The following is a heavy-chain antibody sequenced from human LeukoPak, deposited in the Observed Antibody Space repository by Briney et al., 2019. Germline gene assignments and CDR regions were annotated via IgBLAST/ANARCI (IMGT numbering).Heavy chain of an antibody. V-gene: IGHV4-34*01. CDR1: GGSFSGYY. CDR3: ARVAHSGSYYSGSYFDY. D-gene: IGHD1-26*01. J-gene: IGHJ4*02. CDR2: INHSGST. Sequence: SETLSLTCAVYGGSFSGYYWSWIRQPPGKGLEWIGEINHSGSTNYNPSLKSRVTISVDRSKNQFSLKLSSVTAADTAVYYCARVAHSGSYYSGSYFDYWGQGTLVTVSS.